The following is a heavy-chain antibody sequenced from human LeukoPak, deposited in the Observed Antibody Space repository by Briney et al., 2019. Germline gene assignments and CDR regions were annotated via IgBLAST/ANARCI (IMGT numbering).Heavy chain of an antibody. V-gene: IGHV4-34*01. D-gene: IGHD6-19*01. CDR2: INHRGST. J-gene: IGHJ3*02. CDR1: GGSFSDYY. Sequence: SETLSLTCAVYGGSFSDYYWTWIRQPPGKGLEWIGEINHRGSTHYNPSLKSRVTISVDTSKKQFSLKLSSVTAADTAVYYCATYSTGFEIWGQGTVVTVSS. CDR3: ATYSTGFEI.